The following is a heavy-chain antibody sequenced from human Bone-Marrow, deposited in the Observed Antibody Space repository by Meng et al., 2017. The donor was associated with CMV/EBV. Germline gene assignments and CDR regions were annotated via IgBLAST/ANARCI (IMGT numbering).Heavy chain of an antibody. CDR3: AKDIWRHYYYYGMDV. V-gene: IGHV3-30*04. J-gene: IGHJ6*02. CDR1: GFTFSSYA. CDR2: ISYDGSNK. D-gene: IGHD2-21*01. Sequence: GGSLRLSCAASGFTFSSYAMHWVRQAPGKGLEWVAVISYDGSNKYYADSVKGRFTISRDNSKNTLYLQMNSLRAEDMALYYCAKDIWRHYYYYGMDVWGQGTTVTVSS.